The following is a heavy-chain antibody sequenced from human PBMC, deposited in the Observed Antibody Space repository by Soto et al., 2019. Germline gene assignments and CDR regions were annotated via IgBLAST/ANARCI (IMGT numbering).Heavy chain of an antibody. V-gene: IGHV5-10-1*01. CDR1: GYSFTNFW. Sequence: PGESLKIACKGSGYSFTNFWITWVRQMPGKGLEWMGRVDPSDSYGVCSPSFKGHVTISADKSTSTAFLQWSSLKASDTAVYYCARYHFCAAGVTTFDYWGQGTLVTVSS. D-gene: IGHD3-3*01. CDR2: VDPSDSYG. J-gene: IGHJ4*02. CDR3: ARYHFCAAGVTTFDY.